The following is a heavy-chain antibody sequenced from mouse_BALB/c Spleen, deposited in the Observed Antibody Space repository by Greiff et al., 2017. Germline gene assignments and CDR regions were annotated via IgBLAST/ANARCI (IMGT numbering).Heavy chain of an antibody. CDR1: GFTFSSYA. CDR2: ISSGGST. V-gene: IGHV5-6-5*01. D-gene: IGHD1-1*01. Sequence: EVKLMESGGGLVKPGGSLKLSCAASGFTFSSYAMSWVRQTPEKRLEWVATISSGGSTYYPDSVKGRFTISRDNARNILYLQMSSLRSEDTAMYYCAREGGVVDMDYWGQGTSVTVSS. J-gene: IGHJ4*01. CDR3: AREGGVVDMDY.